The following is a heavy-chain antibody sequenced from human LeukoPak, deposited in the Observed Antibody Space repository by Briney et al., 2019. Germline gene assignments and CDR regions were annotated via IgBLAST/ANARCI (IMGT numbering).Heavy chain of an antibody. D-gene: IGHD7-27*01. CDR1: GFTFSSYG. CDR3: ARDMRNWGPHGGLDY. CDR2: IWYDGSNK. V-gene: IGHV3-33*01. J-gene: IGHJ4*02. Sequence: GGSLRLSCAASGFTFSSYGMHWVRQAPGKGLEWVAVIWYDGSNKYYADSVKGRFTISRDNSKNTLYLQMNSLRAEDTAVYYCARDMRNWGPHGGLDYWGQGTLVTVSS.